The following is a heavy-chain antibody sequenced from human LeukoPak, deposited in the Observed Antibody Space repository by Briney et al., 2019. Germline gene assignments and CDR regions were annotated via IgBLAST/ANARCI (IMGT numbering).Heavy chain of an antibody. D-gene: IGHD3-10*01. J-gene: IGHJ5*02. CDR1: GFSFSNHA. CDR3: AKEFLWFGEFPKPNWFDP. V-gene: IGHV3-23*01. Sequence: GGSLRLSCAASGFSFSNHAMTWVRQAPGKGLEWVSTLSGSGFNTYYSNSVTGRFIISRDNSKNTLYLQMNSLRAEDTAVYYCAKEFLWFGEFPKPNWFDPWGQGTLVTVSS. CDR2: LSGSGFNT.